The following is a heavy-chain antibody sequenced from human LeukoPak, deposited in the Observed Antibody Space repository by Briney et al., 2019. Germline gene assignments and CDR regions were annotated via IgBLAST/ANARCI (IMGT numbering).Heavy chain of an antibody. V-gene: IGHV4-34*01. Sequence: SETLSLTCAVYGGSFSGYYWSWIRQPPGKGLEWIGEINHSGSTNYNPSPKSRVTISVDTSKNQFSLKLSSVTAADTAVYYCAATDFWSGYYRNDYWGQGTLVTVSS. D-gene: IGHD3-3*01. CDR1: GGSFSGYY. CDR2: INHSGST. CDR3: AATDFWSGYYRNDY. J-gene: IGHJ4*02.